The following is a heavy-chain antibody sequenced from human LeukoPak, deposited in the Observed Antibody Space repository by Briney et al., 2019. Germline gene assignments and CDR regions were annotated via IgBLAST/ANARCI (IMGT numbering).Heavy chain of an antibody. J-gene: IGHJ4*02. Sequence: GGSLRLSCAASGFTFTSHWMSWVRQAPGKGLEWVARMNLDGSEKYYVDSVKGRFTISRDNAKTSLYLEMYSLRAEDTAVYYCARDATYCTNGVCYTRFDYWGQGTLVTVSS. CDR3: ARDATYCTNGVCYTRFDY. D-gene: IGHD2-8*01. CDR1: GFTFTSHW. V-gene: IGHV3-7*01. CDR2: MNLDGSEK.